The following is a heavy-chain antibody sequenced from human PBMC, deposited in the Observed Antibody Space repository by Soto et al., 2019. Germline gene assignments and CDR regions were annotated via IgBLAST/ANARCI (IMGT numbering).Heavy chain of an antibody. J-gene: IGHJ5*02. CDR3: ARATADIWFDP. CDR2: IYYRGGT. CDR1: GGSISSGDYY. D-gene: IGHD2-2*01. V-gene: IGHV4-30-4*01. Sequence: KPSGTLSLTCGVSGGSISSGDYYWSWIRQPPGKGLELIGYIYYRGGTNYNSSLKSRVTISVDTSKNQFSLKLNSVTAADTAVYYCARATADIWFDPWGQGTLVTVSS.